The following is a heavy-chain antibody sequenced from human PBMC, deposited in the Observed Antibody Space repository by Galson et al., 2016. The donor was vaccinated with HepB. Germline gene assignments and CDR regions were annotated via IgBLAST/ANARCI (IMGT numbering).Heavy chain of an antibody. V-gene: IGHV1-69*06. CDR2: IIPLFGAT. J-gene: IGHJ5*02. D-gene: IGHD3-10*01. CDR3: ARGGGINMVGGVMPGWFDP. CDR1: GGTFSNFA. Sequence: SVKVSCKASGGTFSNFAISWLRQAPGQGLEWMGGIIPLFGATNYAQKFQGSVTITADKSTTTVYMDLSSLRSEETAVYYCARGGGINMVGGVMPGWFDPWGQGTLVTASS.